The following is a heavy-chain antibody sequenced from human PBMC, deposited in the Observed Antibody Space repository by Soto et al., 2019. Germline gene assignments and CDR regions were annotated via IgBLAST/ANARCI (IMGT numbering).Heavy chain of an antibody. Sequence: QITLKESGPTLVKPTQTLTLTCTFSGFSLSTSGVGVGWIRQPPGKALEWLALIYWDDDKRYSPSLKSRLTIAKETSKNRVVLTMTNMDPVDTATDYCAHRGTIVGATLVFDYWGQGTLVTVAS. J-gene: IGHJ4*02. CDR1: GFSLSTSGVG. CDR2: IYWDDDK. D-gene: IGHD1-26*01. V-gene: IGHV2-5*02. CDR3: AHRGTIVGATLVFDY.